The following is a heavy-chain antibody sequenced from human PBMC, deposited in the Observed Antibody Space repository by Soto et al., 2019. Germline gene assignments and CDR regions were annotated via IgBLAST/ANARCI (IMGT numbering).Heavy chain of an antibody. V-gene: IGHV1-58*02. J-gene: IGHJ6*03. D-gene: IGHD2-2*01. CDR1: GFTFTSSA. CDR3: AADTAFDCSSTSCYYYYYYYMDV. CDR2: IVVGSGNT. Sequence: SVKVSCKASGFTFTSSAMQWVRQARGQRLEWIGWIVVGSGNTNYAQKFQERVTITRDMSTSTAYMELSSLRSEDTAVYYCAADTAFDCSSTSCYYYYYYYMDVWGKGTKVTVSS.